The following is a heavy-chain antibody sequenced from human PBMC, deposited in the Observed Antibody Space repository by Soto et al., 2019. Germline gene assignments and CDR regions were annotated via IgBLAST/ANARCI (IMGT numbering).Heavy chain of an antibody. V-gene: IGHV3-30*03. J-gene: IGHJ4*02. CDR3: VGGQYYFDY. Sequence: QVQLVESGGGVVQPGRSLRLSCAGSGFPFTSYGMHWVREGPDKGLEWVAVISYDGSDKYYADSVKGRFTISRDNSKNMLYLQMNSRRPEDTALYYCVGGQYYFDYRGQGTLVIVSS. D-gene: IGHD3-10*01. CDR1: GFPFTSYG. CDR2: ISYDGSDK.